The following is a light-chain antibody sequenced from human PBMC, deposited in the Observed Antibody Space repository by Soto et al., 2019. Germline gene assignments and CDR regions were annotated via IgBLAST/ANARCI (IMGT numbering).Light chain of an antibody. CDR1: SSNIGNND. CDR3: GTWDSRLSVWV. V-gene: IGLV1-51*01. Sequence: QSVLTQPPSVSAAPGQKVIISCSGASSNIGNNDISWYQQLPGTAPKLLIYDNNKRPSGIRDRFSGSKSGTSATLGITGLQTGDEADYYCGTWDSRLSVWVFGGGTKVTVL. CDR2: DNN. J-gene: IGLJ3*02.